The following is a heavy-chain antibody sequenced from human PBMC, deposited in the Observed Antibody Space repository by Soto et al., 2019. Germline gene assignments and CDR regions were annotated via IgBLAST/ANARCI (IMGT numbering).Heavy chain of an antibody. CDR3: ARDFPYYYDSSGYLHFDY. J-gene: IGHJ4*02. Sequence: QVQLVQSGAEVKKPGASVKVSCKASGYTFTSYGISWVRQAPGQGHEWMGWISAYNGNTNYAQKLQGRVTMTTDTSTSTAYMELRSLRSDDTAVYYCARDFPYYYDSSGYLHFDYWGQGTLVTVSS. V-gene: IGHV1-18*04. CDR2: ISAYNGNT. CDR1: GYTFTSYG. D-gene: IGHD3-22*01.